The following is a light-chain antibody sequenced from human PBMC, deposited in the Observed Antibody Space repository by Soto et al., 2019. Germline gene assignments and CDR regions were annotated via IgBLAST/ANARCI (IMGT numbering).Light chain of an antibody. CDR3: LHFKTFPIT. CDR1: QGISNI. Sequence: IQLTQSPSSLSAFVGDRVTITCRASQGISNILAWYQQKPGNAPKVLIYAASTLRSGVPSRFSGSGSVTHFTLTISSLQPEDVATYYCLHFKTFPITFGQGTRLEIK. V-gene: IGKV1-9*01. J-gene: IGKJ5*01. CDR2: AAS.